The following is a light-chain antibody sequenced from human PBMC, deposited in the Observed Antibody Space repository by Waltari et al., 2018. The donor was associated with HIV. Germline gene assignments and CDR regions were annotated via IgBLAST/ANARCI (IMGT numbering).Light chain of an antibody. J-gene: IGLJ3*02. CDR1: SGPTNYA. Sequence: QLVLTQSPSASASLGASVKLTCTLSSGPTNYAIAWHQQHPEKRHIYLMTLKIDGSHSKGDGIPDRFSGSSSGAERYLIISSLQSEDEADYYCQTWGTGLQVFGGGTKVTVL. CDR3: QTWGTGLQV. V-gene: IGLV4-69*02. CDR2: LKIDGSH.